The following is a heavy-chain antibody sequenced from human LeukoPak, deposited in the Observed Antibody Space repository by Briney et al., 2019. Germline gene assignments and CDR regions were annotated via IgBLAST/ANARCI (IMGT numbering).Heavy chain of an antibody. Sequence: GGSLRLSCAASGFTFSSHAMSWVRQAPGKGLEWVSAISGSGDYTYYADSVKGRFTVSRDNSKSTLNLQINSLRAEDTALYYCAKDQEAYSSSWYDYWGQGTLVTVSS. D-gene: IGHD6-13*01. V-gene: IGHV3-23*01. CDR3: AKDQEAYSSSWYDY. CDR2: ISGSGDYT. J-gene: IGHJ4*02. CDR1: GFTFSSHA.